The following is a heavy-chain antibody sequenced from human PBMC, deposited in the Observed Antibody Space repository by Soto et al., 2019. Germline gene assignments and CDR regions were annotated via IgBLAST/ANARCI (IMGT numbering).Heavy chain of an antibody. V-gene: IGHV3-48*01. J-gene: IGHJ6*02. CDR2: ISSSSDTI. D-gene: IGHD2-2*01. CDR3: ARDLGACSSTRCYDLYYHGMDV. CDR1: GFTFSSYS. Sequence: PGGSLRLSCAASGFTFSSYSMNWVRQAPGKGLEWVSYISSSSDTIYYADSVKGRLTISRDNAKNSLYLQMNSLRAEDTAVYYCARDLGACSSTRCYDLYYHGMDVWGQGTTVTVSS.